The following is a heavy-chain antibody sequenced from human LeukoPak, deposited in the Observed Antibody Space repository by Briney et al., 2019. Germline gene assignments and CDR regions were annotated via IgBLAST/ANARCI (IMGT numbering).Heavy chain of an antibody. CDR1: GFTFSSYS. V-gene: IGHV3-21*01. D-gene: IGHD3-22*01. CDR3: ARDLDLGIVVVITAFDI. CDR2: ISSSSSYI. J-gene: IGHJ3*02. Sequence: PGGSLRLSCAASGFTFSSYSMNWVRRAPGKGLEWVSSISSSSSYIYYADSVKGRFTISRDNAKSSLYLQMNSLRAEDTAVYYCARDLDLGIVVVITAFDIWGQGTMVTVSS.